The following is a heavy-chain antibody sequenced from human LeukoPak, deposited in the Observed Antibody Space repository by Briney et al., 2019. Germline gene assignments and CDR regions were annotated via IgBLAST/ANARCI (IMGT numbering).Heavy chain of an antibody. D-gene: IGHD3-3*01. J-gene: IGHJ4*02. CDR1: GYTFTSYG. CDR2: ISTGNGYT. Sequence: ASVKVPCKASGYTFTSYGISWARQAPGQGLEWMGWISTGNGYTNYPQKLQDRVTMTTDTSTSTAYMELRSLRSDDTAVYYCARVDYDFWTSYFFFDYWGLGTLVSVSS. CDR3: ARVDYDFWTSYFFFDY. V-gene: IGHV1-18*01.